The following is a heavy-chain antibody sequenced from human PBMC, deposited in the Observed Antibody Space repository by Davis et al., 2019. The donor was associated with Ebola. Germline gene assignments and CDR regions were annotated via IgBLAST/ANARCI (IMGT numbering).Heavy chain of an antibody. CDR1: GFTFSSYA. D-gene: IGHD3-9*01. V-gene: IGHV3-23*01. J-gene: IGHJ4*02. CDR3: TKGVDWYWNH. Sequence: PGGSLRLSCAASGFTFSSYAMSWVRQAPGKGLEWVSGFSFSADNAHYADSVKGRFTISRDKSKNTLYLQMNSLRVEDTAVYYCTKGVDWYWNHWGQGTLVTVSS. CDR2: FSFSADNA.